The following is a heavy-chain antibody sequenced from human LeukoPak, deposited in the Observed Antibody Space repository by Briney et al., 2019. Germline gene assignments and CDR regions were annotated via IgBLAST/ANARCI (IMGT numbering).Heavy chain of an antibody. J-gene: IGHJ4*02. CDR3: AKPGVPYYDSSGYYNFDY. CDR1: GFTFSSYG. D-gene: IGHD3-22*01. V-gene: IGHV3-33*06. Sequence: GRSLRLSCAASGFTFSSYGMHWVRQAPGKGLEWVAVIWYDGSNKYYADSVKGRFTISRDNSKNTLYLQMNRLRAEDTAVYYCAKPGVPYYDSSGYYNFDYWGQGTLVTVSS. CDR2: IWYDGSNK.